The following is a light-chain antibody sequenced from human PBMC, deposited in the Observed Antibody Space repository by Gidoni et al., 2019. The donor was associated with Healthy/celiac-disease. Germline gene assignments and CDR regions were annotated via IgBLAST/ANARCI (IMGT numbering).Light chain of an antibody. CDR2: GAS. V-gene: IGKV3-15*01. J-gene: IGKJ1*01. CDR3: QQYNNWPQWT. Sequence: EIVMTQSPATLSVSPGERATLSCRASQSVSSNLAWYQQNPGQAPRLLIYGASTRAPGIPDRCSRSGSGTAFTLTLSRLQSADFAVYYCQQYNNWPQWTCGQGHKVEIK. CDR1: QSVSSN.